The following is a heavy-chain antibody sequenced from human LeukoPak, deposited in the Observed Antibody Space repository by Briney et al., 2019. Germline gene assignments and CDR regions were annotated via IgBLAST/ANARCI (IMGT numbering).Heavy chain of an antibody. V-gene: IGHV3-23*01. CDR3: AKDYDQEDYGMDV. D-gene: IGHD3-3*01. CDR2: ISGSGGST. Sequence: PGGSLRLSCAASGFTFSSYAMSWVRQAPGEGLEWVSAISGSGGSTYYADSVKGRFTISRDTSKHTLYLQMNSLSAEATTVYYCAKDYDQEDYGMDVWGQGTTVTVSS. CDR1: GFTFSSYA. J-gene: IGHJ6*02.